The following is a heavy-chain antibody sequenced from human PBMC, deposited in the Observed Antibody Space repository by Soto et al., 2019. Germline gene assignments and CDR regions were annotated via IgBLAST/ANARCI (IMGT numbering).Heavy chain of an antibody. CDR1: GFTFSSYA. Sequence: GSLGRSCAASGFTFSSYAMSWVRQAPGKGLEWVSAFSGSGGSTYYADSVKGRFTKSRDNSKNTLYLQLNRLRAEDTAVYYFAIDLTPETAAPHDYWGQGTLATVSS. V-gene: IGHV3-23*01. CDR3: AIDLTPETAAPHDY. D-gene: IGHD6-25*01. CDR2: FSGSGGST. J-gene: IGHJ4*02.